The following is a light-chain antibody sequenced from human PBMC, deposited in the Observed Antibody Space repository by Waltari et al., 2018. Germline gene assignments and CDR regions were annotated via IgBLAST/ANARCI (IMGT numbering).Light chain of an antibody. Sequence: QTVVTQEPSLSVSPGGTVTLPCALSSGSLSSTSYASWSQQSPGQTPRTLVYKANIRSSGVPDRFSDSVLGNKAVLIITGAQAEDESTYYCLLYMGSGIWVFGGGTKLTVL. CDR2: KAN. CDR1: SGSLSSTSY. CDR3: LLYMGSGIWV. J-gene: IGLJ3*02. V-gene: IGLV8-61*01.